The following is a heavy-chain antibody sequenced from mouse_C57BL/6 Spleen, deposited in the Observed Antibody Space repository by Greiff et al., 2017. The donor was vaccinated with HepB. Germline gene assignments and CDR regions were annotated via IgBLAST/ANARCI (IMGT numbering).Heavy chain of an antibody. CDR3: ARAPGTVYAMDY. Sequence: EVKLVESGGGLVKPGGSLKLSCAASGFTFSDYGMHWVHQAPEKGLEWVAYISSGSSTIYYADTVKGRFTISRDNAKNTLFLQMTSLRSEDTAMYYCARAPGTVYAMDYWGQGTSVTVSS. CDR2: ISSGSSTI. V-gene: IGHV5-17*01. J-gene: IGHJ4*01. CDR1: GFTFSDYG. D-gene: IGHD4-1*01.